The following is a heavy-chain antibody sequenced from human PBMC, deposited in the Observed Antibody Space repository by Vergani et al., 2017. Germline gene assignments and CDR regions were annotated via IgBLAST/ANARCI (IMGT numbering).Heavy chain of an antibody. V-gene: IGHV3-23*04. J-gene: IGHJ4*02. CDR3: AKGPLASVPLYY. CDR2: ISGSGGST. D-gene: IGHD2-21*01. CDR1: GFTVSSNY. Sequence: EVQLVESGGGLIQPGGSLRLSCAASGFTVSSNYMSWVRQAPGKGLEWVSAISGSGGSTYYADSVKGRFTISRDNSKNTLYLQMNSLRAEDTAVYYCAKGPLASVPLYYWGQGTLVTVSS.